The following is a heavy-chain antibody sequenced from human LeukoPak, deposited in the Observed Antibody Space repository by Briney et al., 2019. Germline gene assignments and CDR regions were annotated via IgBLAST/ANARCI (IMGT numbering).Heavy chain of an antibody. CDR2: ISGSGGTT. CDR3: AKVQYYYDTSGYDY. CDR1: GFTFSTYA. J-gene: IGHJ4*02. V-gene: IGHV3-23*01. Sequence: GGSLRRSCAASGFTFSTYAMTWVRQAPGKGLEWVSVISGSGGTTYYADSVKGRSTISRDNSENTLYLQMNSLRAEDTAVYYCAKVQYYYDTSGYDYWGQGTLVTVSS. D-gene: IGHD3-22*01.